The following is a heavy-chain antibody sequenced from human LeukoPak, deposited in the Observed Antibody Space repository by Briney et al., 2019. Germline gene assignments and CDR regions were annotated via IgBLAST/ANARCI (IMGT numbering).Heavy chain of an antibody. D-gene: IGHD6-13*01. Sequence: GSLRLSCAASGFTFSSYGMHWVRQAPGKGLEWVAVISYDGSNKYYADSVKGRFTISRDNAKNSLYLQMNSLRAEDTAVYYCAREPGTAYSSSPFDYWGQGTLVTVSS. V-gene: IGHV3-30*03. CDR3: AREPGTAYSSSPFDY. CDR2: ISYDGSNK. CDR1: GFTFSSYG. J-gene: IGHJ4*02.